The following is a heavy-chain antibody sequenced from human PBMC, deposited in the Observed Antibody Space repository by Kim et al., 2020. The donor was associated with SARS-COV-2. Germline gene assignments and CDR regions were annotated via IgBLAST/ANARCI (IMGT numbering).Heavy chain of an antibody. CDR2: ISAYNSNT. Sequence: ASVKVSCKASGYTFTSYGISWVRQAPGQGLEWMGWISAYNSNTNYAQKLQGRVTMTTDTSTSTAYMELRSLRSDDTAVYYCARWVFGGVSYGMDVWGQGTTVTVSS. V-gene: IGHV1-18*04. CDR3: ARWVFGGVSYGMDV. J-gene: IGHJ6*02. CDR1: GYTFTSYG. D-gene: IGHD3-16*01.